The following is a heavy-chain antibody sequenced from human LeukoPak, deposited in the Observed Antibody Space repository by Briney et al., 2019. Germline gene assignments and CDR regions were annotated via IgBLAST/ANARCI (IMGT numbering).Heavy chain of an antibody. CDR2: IYYSGST. J-gene: IGHJ6*02. CDR3: ASLCSSAGCYAGSYYGMDV. D-gene: IGHD2-2*01. CDR1: GGSISSGGYY. Sequence: SETLSLTCTVSGGSISSGGYYWGWIRQPPGKGLEWIGSIYYSGSTYYNPSLKSRVTISVDTSKNQFSLKLSSVTAADTAVYYCASLCSSAGCYAGSYYGMDVWGQGTTVTVSS. V-gene: IGHV4-39*01.